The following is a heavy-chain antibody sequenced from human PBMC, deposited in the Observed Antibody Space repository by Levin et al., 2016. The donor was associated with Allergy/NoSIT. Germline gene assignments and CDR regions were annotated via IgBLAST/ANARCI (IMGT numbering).Heavy chain of an antibody. D-gene: IGHD3-22*01. CDR3: ARNYYDRYSMDV. Sequence: VRQAPGKGLVWVSRINSDGSSTSYADSVKGRFTISRDNAKNTLYLQMNSLRAEDTAVYYCARNYYDRYSMDVWGQGTTVTVSS. CDR2: INSDGSST. V-gene: IGHV3-74*01. J-gene: IGHJ6*02.